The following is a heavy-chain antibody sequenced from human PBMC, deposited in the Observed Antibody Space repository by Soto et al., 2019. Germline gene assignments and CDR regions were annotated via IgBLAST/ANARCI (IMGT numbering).Heavy chain of an antibody. J-gene: IGHJ6*02. Sequence: QVQLVQSGAEVKKLGSSVKVSCKASGGTFSSYAISWVRQAPGQGLEWMGGFIPIFGTANYAQKIQRRVTITADESTSTAYMELSSLRSEDTAVYYCARVTTIMGVSYGMDVWGQGTTVTVSS. D-gene: IGHD3-16*01. CDR1: GGTFSSYA. CDR2: FIPIFGTA. V-gene: IGHV1-69*01. CDR3: ARVTTIMGVSYGMDV.